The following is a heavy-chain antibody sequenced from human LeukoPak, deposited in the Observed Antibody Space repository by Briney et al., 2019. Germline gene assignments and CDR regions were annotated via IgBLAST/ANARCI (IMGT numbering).Heavy chain of an antibody. CDR2: IYHSGST. CDR3: ARDQSDPNPLFDY. Sequence: SETLSLTCTVSGYSISSGYYWGWIRQPPGKGLEWIGSIYHSGSTYYNPSLKSRVTISVDTSKNQFSLKLSSVTAADTAVYYCARDQSDPNPLFDYWGQGTLVTVSS. V-gene: IGHV4-38-2*02. CDR1: GYSISSGYY. D-gene: IGHD1-14*01. J-gene: IGHJ4*02.